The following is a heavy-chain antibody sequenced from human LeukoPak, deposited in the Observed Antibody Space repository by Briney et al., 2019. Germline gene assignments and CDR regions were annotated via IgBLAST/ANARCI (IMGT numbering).Heavy chain of an antibody. J-gene: IGHJ4*02. CDR3: ARLSWYNGSPRQDY. D-gene: IGHD1-26*01. Sequence: SETLSLTCTVSGGSVSDYYWSWIRQSPGKGLEWIGYIYYTETSYNPSLKSRVTISADTSKNQFSLKLYSVTAADTAVYYCARLSWYNGSPRQDYWGQGTLVTVSS. CDR2: IYYTET. CDR1: GGSVSDYY. V-gene: IGHV4-59*02.